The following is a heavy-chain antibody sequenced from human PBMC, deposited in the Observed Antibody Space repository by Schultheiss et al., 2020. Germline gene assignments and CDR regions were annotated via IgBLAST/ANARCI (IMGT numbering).Heavy chain of an antibody. D-gene: IGHD3-10*01. CDR3: ARDDRVLLWFRELRGGFDY. Sequence: GGSLRLSCAASGFTFSSYGMHWVRQAPGKGLEWVAVISYDGSNKYYADSVKGRFTISRDNSKNTLYLQMNSLRAEDTAVYYCARDDRVLLWFRELRGGFDYWGQGNRVTVSS. V-gene: IGHV3-30*12. CDR2: ISYDGSNK. CDR1: GFTFSSYG. J-gene: IGHJ4*02.